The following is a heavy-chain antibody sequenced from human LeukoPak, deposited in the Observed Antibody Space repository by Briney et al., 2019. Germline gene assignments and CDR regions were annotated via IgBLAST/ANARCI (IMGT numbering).Heavy chain of an antibody. Sequence: SETLSLTCAVSGGSISSFYWSWIRQPPGKGLEWIGYVSYTGDTNSNPSLESRVTMSLDTSKNQLSLRLTSVTAADTAVYYCARHPFATPFDHWGRGTLVTVSS. CDR1: GGSISSFY. D-gene: IGHD2-15*01. CDR3: ARHPFATPFDH. V-gene: IGHV4-59*08. CDR2: VSYTGDT. J-gene: IGHJ4*02.